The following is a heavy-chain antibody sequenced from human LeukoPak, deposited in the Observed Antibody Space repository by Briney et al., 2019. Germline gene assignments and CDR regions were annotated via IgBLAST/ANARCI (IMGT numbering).Heavy chain of an antibody. J-gene: IGHJ1*01. V-gene: IGHV4-4*09. CDR1: IVSIKNYY. CDR2: SGST. CDR3: ASPRGDDSGGYYTWYFHH. Sequence: SETLSLTCSFSIVSIKNYYWNWIRQSPGKGLEWIGSGSTYYNPSLKSRVTISVDTSKNQFSLKLSSVTAADTAVYFCASPRGDDSGGYYTWYFHHWGQGILVTVSS. D-gene: IGHD3-22*01.